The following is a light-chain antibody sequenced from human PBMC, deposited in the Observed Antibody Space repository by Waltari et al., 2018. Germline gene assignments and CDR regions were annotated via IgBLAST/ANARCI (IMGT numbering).Light chain of an antibody. V-gene: IGLV1-47*01. Sequence: QSVLTQPPSASGTPGQRVTISCSGRNSNVGSHYVYWYQQLPGTAPKLPIFRNNQRPSGVPDRFSGSKSGTSASLAISGLRSEDEADYYCAAWDDSLSGPVFGGGTKLTVL. J-gene: IGLJ2*01. CDR1: NSNVGSHY. CDR3: AAWDDSLSGPV. CDR2: RNN.